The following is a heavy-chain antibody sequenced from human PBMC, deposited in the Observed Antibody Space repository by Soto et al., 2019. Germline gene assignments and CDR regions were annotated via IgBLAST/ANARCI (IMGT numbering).Heavy chain of an antibody. V-gene: IGHV3-53*01. CDR1: GFSLTSNH. Sequence: PGGSLRLSCAASGFSLTSNHMSWVRQGPGKGLEWVSSFYAGGTTYYADSVKGRFTISRDNSENTLFLQMNSLRDEDTAVYYCARDLRWRGDWGQGTLVTVSS. CDR2: FYAGGTT. CDR3: ARDLRWRGD. J-gene: IGHJ4*02. D-gene: IGHD2-15*01.